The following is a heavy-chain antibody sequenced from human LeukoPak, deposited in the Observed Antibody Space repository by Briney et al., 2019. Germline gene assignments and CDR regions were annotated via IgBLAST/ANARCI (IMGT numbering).Heavy chain of an antibody. CDR3: ARDKIVGPTTLDY. CDR1: GFTFSSYW. J-gene: IGHJ4*02. V-gene: IGHV3-74*01. D-gene: IGHD1-26*01. Sequence: GGSLRLSCAASGFTFSSYWMHWVREAPGEGLVWVSRISTDGSTTTYADSVKGRFTISRDNAQNTAYLQMTSLRADDTAIYYCARDKIVGPTTLDYWGQGTLVTVSS. CDR2: ISTDGSTT.